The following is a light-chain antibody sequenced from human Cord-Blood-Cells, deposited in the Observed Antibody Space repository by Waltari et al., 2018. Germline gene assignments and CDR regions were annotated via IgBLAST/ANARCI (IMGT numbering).Light chain of an antibody. CDR2: AAS. CDR3: QQSYSTPPT. J-gene: IGKJ5*01. V-gene: IGKV1-39*01. CDR1: QSINSY. Sequence: DIQMTPTPPSLSASVGDRVTITCRPSQSINSYLNWYQQKPGKAPKLLIYAASILQSGVPARFSGSGSGTDFTLTISSLQPEDVATYYCQQSYSTPPTFGQGTRLEIK.